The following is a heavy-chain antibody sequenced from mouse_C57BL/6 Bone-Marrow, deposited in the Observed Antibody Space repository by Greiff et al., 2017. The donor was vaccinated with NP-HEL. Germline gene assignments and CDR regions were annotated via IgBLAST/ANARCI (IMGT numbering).Heavy chain of an antibody. D-gene: IGHD1-1*01. V-gene: IGHV5-6*01. Sequence: EVMLVESGGDLVKPGGSLKLSCAASGFTFSSYGMSWVRQTPDKRLEWVATISSGGSYTYYPDSVKGRFTISRDNAKNTLYLQMSSLKSEDTAMYYCADLDSYYGPRAYWGQGTLVTVSA. J-gene: IGHJ3*01. CDR3: ADLDSYYGPRAY. CDR1: GFTFSSYG. CDR2: ISSGGSYT.